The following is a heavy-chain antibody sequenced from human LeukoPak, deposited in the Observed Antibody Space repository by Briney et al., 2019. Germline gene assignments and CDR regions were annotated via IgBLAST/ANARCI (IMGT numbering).Heavy chain of an antibody. J-gene: IGHJ5*02. Sequence: GGSLRLSCAVSGFTFSSYAMSWVRQAPGKGLEWVSSISGSGGSTYYADSVKGRFTVSRDNSKNTLYLQMNSVGAEDTAVYVCAKSSYCTGGSCFWFDPWGQGTLVTVSS. CDR1: GFTFSSYA. V-gene: IGHV3-23*01. CDR2: ISGSGGST. D-gene: IGHD2-15*01. CDR3: AKSSYCTGGSCFWFDP.